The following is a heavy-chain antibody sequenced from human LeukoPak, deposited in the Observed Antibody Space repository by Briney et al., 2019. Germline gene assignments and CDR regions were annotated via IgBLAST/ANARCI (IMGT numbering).Heavy chain of an antibody. V-gene: IGHV4-34*01. J-gene: IGHJ4*02. CDR3: ARVMGAANFDY. CDR1: GGSFSAFH. D-gene: IGHD1-26*01. Sequence: SETLSLTCAVSGGSFSAFHWTWIRQPPGQGLEWIGEINGSGKTNYNPSLKSRVTISVDTSKNQFSLKMTSVTAADTAVYHCARVMGAANFDYWGQGTLVTVSS. CDR2: INGSGKT.